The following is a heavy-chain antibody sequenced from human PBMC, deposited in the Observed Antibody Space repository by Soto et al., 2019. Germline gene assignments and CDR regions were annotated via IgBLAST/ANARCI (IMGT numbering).Heavy chain of an antibody. CDR3: ARGGAVGHDFWSGSADALDI. D-gene: IGHD3-3*01. CDR2: IYSGGST. V-gene: IGHV3-66*01. J-gene: IGHJ3*02. CDR1: GFTVSSNY. Sequence: GGSLRLSCAASGFTVSSNYMSWVRQAPGKGLEWVSVIYSGGSTYYADSVKGRFTISRDNSKNTLYLQMNSLRAEDTAVYYCARGGAVGHDFWSGSADALDIWGQGTMVTVSS.